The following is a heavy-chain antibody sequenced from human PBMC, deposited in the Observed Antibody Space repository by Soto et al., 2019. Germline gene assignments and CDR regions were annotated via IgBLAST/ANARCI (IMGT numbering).Heavy chain of an antibody. Sequence: ASVKVSCKASGYTFTSYDINWVRQATGQGLEWMGWMNPNSGNTGYAQKLQGRVTMTRNTSISTAYMELRSLRSEDTAAYYCARGAFAYSYGYYYYYGMDVWGQGTTVTVS. CDR2: MNPNSGNT. V-gene: IGHV1-8*01. J-gene: IGHJ6*02. CDR3: ARGAFAYSYGYYYYYGMDV. D-gene: IGHD5-18*01. CDR1: GYTFTSYD.